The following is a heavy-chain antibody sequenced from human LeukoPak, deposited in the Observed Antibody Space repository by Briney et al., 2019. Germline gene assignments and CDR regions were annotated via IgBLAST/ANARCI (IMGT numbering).Heavy chain of an antibody. CDR3: ARGGIAVAGAIDY. Sequence: GGSLRLSCAASGFTFSTYNMNWVRQAPGKGLEWVSSISGSSSYIYYADSVKGRFSISRDNAKNSLYLQMNSLRAEDTAVYYCARGGIAVAGAIDYWGQGTLVTVSS. J-gene: IGHJ4*02. D-gene: IGHD6-19*01. V-gene: IGHV3-21*04. CDR2: ISGSSSYI. CDR1: GFTFSTYN.